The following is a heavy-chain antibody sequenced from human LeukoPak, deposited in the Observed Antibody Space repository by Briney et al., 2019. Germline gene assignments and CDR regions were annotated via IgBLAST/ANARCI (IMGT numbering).Heavy chain of an antibody. J-gene: IGHJ4*02. Sequence: SVKVSCKASGGTFSSYAISWVRQAPGQGREWMGRIIPILGIANYAQKFQGRVTITADKSTSTAYMELSSLRSEDTAVYYCAREKYCSGGSCYYSFACWGQGTLVTASS. D-gene: IGHD2-15*01. V-gene: IGHV1-69*04. CDR2: IIPILGIA. CDR3: AREKYCSGGSCYYSFAC. CDR1: GGTFSSYA.